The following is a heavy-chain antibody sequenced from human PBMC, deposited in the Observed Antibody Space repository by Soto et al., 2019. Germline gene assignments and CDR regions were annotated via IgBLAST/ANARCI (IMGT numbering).Heavy chain of an antibody. V-gene: IGHV6-1*01. CDR2: TYYRSKWYN. Sequence: SQTLSLTCAISGDSVSSNSAAWNWIRQSPSRGLEWLGRTYYRSKWYNDYAVSVKSRITINPDTSKNQFSLQLNSVTPEDTAVYYFARERVAATSPYYYYYYMDVWGKGTTVTVSS. CDR3: ARERVAATSPYYYYYYMDV. D-gene: IGHD2-15*01. CDR1: GDSVSSNSAA. J-gene: IGHJ6*03.